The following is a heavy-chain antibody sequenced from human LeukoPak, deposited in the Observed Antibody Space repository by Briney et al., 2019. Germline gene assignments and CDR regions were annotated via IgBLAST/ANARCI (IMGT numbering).Heavy chain of an antibody. Sequence: PGGSLRLSCEASGFSFSDYYMSWIRQAPGKGLEWISFIDYSGTTIYYADSVKGRFTVSRDNAKDSVFLQMNSLRAEDTAVYYCAKDRANAWSSDYWGQGTLVTVSS. V-gene: IGHV3-11*04. CDR1: GFSFSDYY. J-gene: IGHJ4*02. CDR3: AKDRANAWSSDY. D-gene: IGHD3-10*01. CDR2: IDYSGTTI.